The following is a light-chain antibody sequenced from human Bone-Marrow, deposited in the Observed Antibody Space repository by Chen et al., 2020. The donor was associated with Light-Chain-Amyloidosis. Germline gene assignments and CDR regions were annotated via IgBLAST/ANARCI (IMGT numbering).Light chain of an antibody. CDR1: DLPTKY. CDR3: QSADSSVTYEVI. Sequence: SYELTQPPSVSVSPGQTARITCSGDDLPTKYAYWYQQNPGQAPVLVIHRDTERPSGISERFSGSSSGTTATLTISGVQAEDEADYHCQSADSSVTYEVIFGGGTKLTVL. V-gene: IGLV3-25*03. CDR2: RDT. J-gene: IGLJ2*01.